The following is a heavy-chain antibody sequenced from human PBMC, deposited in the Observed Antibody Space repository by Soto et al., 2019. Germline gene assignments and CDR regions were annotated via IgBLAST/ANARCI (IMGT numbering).Heavy chain of an antibody. Sequence: GGSLRLSCAASGFTFSSYWMSWVRQAPGKGLEWVANIKQDGSEKYYVDSVKGRFTISRDNAKNSLYLQMNSLRAEDTAVYYCARTYYDFWSGLRGYYYYYMDVWGKGTTVTVSS. CDR3: ARTYYDFWSGLRGYYYYYMDV. CDR2: IKQDGSEK. D-gene: IGHD3-3*01. J-gene: IGHJ6*03. CDR1: GFTFSSYW. V-gene: IGHV3-7*01.